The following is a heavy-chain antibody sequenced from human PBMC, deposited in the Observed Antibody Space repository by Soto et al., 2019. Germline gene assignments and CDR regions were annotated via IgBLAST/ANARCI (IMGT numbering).Heavy chain of an antibody. Sequence: QVRLQESGPGLVKPSETLSLTCIVSGDSMSSDFWTWIRQPPGQGLEWIGYIFHSGQTNYNPSLNGRVTISVDTSKDQFSLKMNSVTGADAAVYYWARGRGHYDVSGPNYFDPWGPGALVVVSS. CDR1: GDSMSSDF. CDR2: IFHSGQT. V-gene: IGHV4-59*01. J-gene: IGHJ5*02. D-gene: IGHD3-16*01. CDR3: ARGRGHYDVSGPNYFDP.